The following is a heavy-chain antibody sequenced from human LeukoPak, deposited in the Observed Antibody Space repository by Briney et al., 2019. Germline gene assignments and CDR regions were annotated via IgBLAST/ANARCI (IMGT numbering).Heavy chain of an antibody. D-gene: IGHD1-7*01. CDR1: GGSFSGYY. V-gene: IGHV4-34*01. J-gene: IGHJ5*02. CDR3: ARGRNWNYGGWFDP. Sequence: SETLSLTCGVYGGSFSGYYWSWIRQPPGKGLEWIGEINHSGSTNHNPSLKSRVTISVDTSKNQLSLKLTSVTAADTAVYYCARGRNWNYGGWFDPWGQGTLVTVSS. CDR2: INHSGST.